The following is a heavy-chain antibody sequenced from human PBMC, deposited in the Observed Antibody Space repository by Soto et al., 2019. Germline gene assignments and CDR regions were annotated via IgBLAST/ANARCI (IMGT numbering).Heavy chain of an antibody. J-gene: IGHJ6*02. V-gene: IGHV3-33*01. D-gene: IGHD3-10*01. Sequence: QVQLVESGGGVVQPGRSLRLSCAASGFTFSSYGMHWVRQAPGKGLEWVAVIWYDGSNKYSADSVKGRFTISRDKSKNTLYLQMNSRRAEDTAVYYCARASGSGKGYYGMDVWGQGTTVTVSS. CDR3: ARASGSGKGYYGMDV. CDR2: IWYDGSNK. CDR1: GFTFSSYG.